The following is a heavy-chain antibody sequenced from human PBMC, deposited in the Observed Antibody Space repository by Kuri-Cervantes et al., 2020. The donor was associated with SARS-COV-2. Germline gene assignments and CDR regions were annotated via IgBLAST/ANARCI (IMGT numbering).Heavy chain of an antibody. CDR3: ASSRDDYGGNHDY. CDR2: IYTSGST. V-gene: IGHV4-4*07. J-gene: IGHJ4*02. Sequence: ESLKISCTISGGSISSYYWSWIRQPAGKGLEWIGRIYTSGSTNYNPSLKSRVTMSVDTSKNQSSLKLSSVTAADTAVYYCASSRDDYGGNHDYWGQGTLVTVSS. CDR1: GGSISSYY. D-gene: IGHD4-23*01.